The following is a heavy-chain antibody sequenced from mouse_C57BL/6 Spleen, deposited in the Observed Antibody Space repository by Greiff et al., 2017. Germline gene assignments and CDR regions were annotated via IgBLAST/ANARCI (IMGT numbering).Heavy chain of an antibody. CDR3: ARDGRQGFAY. Sequence: EVKLMESGPGLVKPSQSLSLTCSVTGYSITSGYYWNWIRQFPGNKLGWMGYISCDCSNNYNPSLKYRISITRDTSKNQFFLKLNSSTTEDTATYDSARDGRQGFAYWGQGTLVTVSA. D-gene: IGHD2-12*01. CDR1: GYSITSGYY. J-gene: IGHJ3*01. V-gene: IGHV3-6*01. CDR2: ISCDCSN.